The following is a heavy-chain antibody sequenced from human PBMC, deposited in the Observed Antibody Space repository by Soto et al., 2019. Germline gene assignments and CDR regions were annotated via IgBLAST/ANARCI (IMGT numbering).Heavy chain of an antibody. V-gene: IGHV5-10-1*01. CDR1: GYSFTSYW. J-gene: IGHJ6*02. CDR3: ARHEFPPPTDMDV. CDR2: IDPSDSYT. Sequence: PGEALKSSWKGSGYSFTSYWISWVRQMPGKGLEWMGRIDPSDSYTNYSPSFQGHVTISADKSISTAYLQWSSLKASDTAMYYCARHEFPPPTDMDVWGQGTTVTVSS.